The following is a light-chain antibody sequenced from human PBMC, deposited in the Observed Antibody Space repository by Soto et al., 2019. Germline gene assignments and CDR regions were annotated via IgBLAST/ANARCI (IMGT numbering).Light chain of an antibody. J-gene: IGKJ4*01. Sequence: DIHMPQSPSSLSASVGDRVTITCQASQDISNYLNWYQQKPGKAPKLMIYDATNLETGVASRFSGSGTGTYSTFTIITLQHADIATYYCQQYDNLRITFGGGTKVEIK. CDR3: QQYDNLRIT. V-gene: IGKV1-33*01. CDR1: QDISNY. CDR2: DAT.